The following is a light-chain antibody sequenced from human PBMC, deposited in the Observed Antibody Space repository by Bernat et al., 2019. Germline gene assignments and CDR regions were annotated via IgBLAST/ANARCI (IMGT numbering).Light chain of an antibody. V-gene: IGKV1-5*03. J-gene: IGKJ1*01. Sequence: DIQMTQSPSTLSASVGHRVTITCRASQSLGTWLAWYQQIPGKAPKLLISKTSILQSGVPSRFSGSGSGTEFTLTISSLQPDDFATYYCQQYNTFSEAFGQGTKVEIK. CDR2: KTS. CDR1: QSLGTW. CDR3: QQYNTFSEA.